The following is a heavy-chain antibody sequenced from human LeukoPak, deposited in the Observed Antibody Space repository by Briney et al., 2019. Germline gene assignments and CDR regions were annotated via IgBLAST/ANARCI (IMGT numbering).Heavy chain of an antibody. V-gene: IGHV3-21*04. CDR1: GFTFSSYS. Sequence: PGGSLRLSCAASGFTFSSYSMNWVRQAPGKGLEWVSCISSSYIYYADSVKGRFTISRDNAKNSLYLQMNSLRAEDTAMYYCARAPGWLQLYGFDIWGQGTMVSVSS. J-gene: IGHJ3*02. D-gene: IGHD5-24*01. CDR2: ISSSYI. CDR3: ARAPGWLQLYGFDI.